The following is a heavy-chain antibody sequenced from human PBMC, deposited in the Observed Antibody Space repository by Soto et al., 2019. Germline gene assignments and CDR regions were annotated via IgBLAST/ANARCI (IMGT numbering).Heavy chain of an antibody. CDR2: IYYSGST. Sequence: NPSETLSLTCTVSGGSISSGGYYWSWIRQHPGKGLEWIGYIYYSGSTYYNPSLKSRVTISVDTSKNQFSLKLSSVTAADTAVYYCARSWVEGVAAAGSLFDYWGQGTLVTVSS. CDR3: ARSWVEGVAAAGSLFDY. CDR1: GGSISSGGYY. J-gene: IGHJ4*02. V-gene: IGHV4-31*03. D-gene: IGHD6-13*01.